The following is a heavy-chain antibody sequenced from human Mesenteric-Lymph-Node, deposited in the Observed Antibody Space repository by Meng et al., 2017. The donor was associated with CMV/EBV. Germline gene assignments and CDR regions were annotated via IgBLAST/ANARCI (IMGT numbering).Heavy chain of an antibody. V-gene: IGHV4-31*02. Sequence: VSGASVSSGGNYWSWLRQHPGKGLEWIGYIYYSGDTYYNPSLKSRVTISTDTSKNQFSLTLRFVTAADTAVYYCARAQTGYVTPFDYWGQGTLVTVSS. CDR1: GASVSSGGNY. CDR3: ARAQTGYVTPFDY. D-gene: IGHD3-9*01. CDR2: IYYSGDT. J-gene: IGHJ4*02.